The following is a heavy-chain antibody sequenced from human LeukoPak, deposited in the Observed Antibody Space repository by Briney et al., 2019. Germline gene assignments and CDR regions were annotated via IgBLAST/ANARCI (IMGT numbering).Heavy chain of an antibody. J-gene: IGHJ4*02. Sequence: SETLSLTCTVSGGSISSYHWSWIRQPPGKGLEWIGYIYYSGSTNYNPSLKSRVTISVDTSKNQFSLRLSSVSAADTAVYYCARVTGYMIEDYFDYWGQGTLVTVSS. CDR2: IYYSGST. CDR3: ARVTGYMIEDYFDY. V-gene: IGHV4-59*01. D-gene: IGHD3-22*01. CDR1: GGSISSYH.